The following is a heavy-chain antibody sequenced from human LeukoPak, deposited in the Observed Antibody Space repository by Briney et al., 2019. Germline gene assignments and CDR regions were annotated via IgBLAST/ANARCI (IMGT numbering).Heavy chain of an antibody. Sequence: SETLSLTCAVSGGSISSSKWWSWVRQPPGKGLEWIGEIYHSGSTNYNPSLKSRVTISVDKSKNQFSLKLSSVTAADTAVYYCARVYGYSSGWITGWGQGTLVTVSS. D-gene: IGHD6-19*01. J-gene: IGHJ4*02. CDR3: ARVYGYSSGWITG. V-gene: IGHV4-4*02. CDR2: IYHSGST. CDR1: GGSISSSKW.